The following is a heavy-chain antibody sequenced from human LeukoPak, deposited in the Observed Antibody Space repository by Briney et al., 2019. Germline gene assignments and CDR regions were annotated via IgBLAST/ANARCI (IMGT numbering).Heavy chain of an antibody. J-gene: IGHJ4*02. V-gene: IGHV3-23*01. D-gene: IGHD1-26*01. CDR3: AKDKGYSGSFPFDY. CDR1: GFTFASHA. Sequence: GGSLRLSCAASGFTFASHAMNWVRQAPGKRLEWVSGISGSGGTTYYADSVKGRFTFSRDNAKKTLYLQMNSLRAEDTAVYYCAKDKGYSGSFPFDYWGQGTLVTVSS. CDR2: ISGSGGTT.